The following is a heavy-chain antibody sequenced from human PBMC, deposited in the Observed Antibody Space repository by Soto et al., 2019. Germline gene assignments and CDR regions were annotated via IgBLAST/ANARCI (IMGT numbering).Heavy chain of an antibody. D-gene: IGHD2-2*01. CDR1: GFTFDDYA. V-gene: IGHV3-9*01. J-gene: IGHJ4*02. CDR2: ISWNNSIT. CDR3: AKGFSTYFDY. Sequence: EVQLVESGGALVQPGRSLRLSCTASGFTFDDYAMHWVRQAPGKGLEWISGISWNNSITGYADSVKGRFTISRDNAKNSLYQQTNSLRVGDTAFYHCAKGFSTYFDYWGQGTLVTVSS.